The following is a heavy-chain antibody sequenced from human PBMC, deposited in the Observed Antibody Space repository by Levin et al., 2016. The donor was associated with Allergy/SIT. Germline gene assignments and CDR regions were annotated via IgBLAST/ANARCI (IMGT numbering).Heavy chain of an antibody. Sequence: SETLSLTCSVSGDSVSNYCWSWIWQAPGKGLEWIGYMYDSGNTKYNPSLKSRVSISVDTSKNHFSLELSSVTTADTAVYYCARSKREAYSFFYKGMDVWGQGTTVNVS. CDR2: MYDSGNT. D-gene: IGHD5-24*01. CDR1: GDSVSNYC. V-gene: IGHV4-59*02. CDR3: ARSKREAYSFFYKGMDV. J-gene: IGHJ6*02.